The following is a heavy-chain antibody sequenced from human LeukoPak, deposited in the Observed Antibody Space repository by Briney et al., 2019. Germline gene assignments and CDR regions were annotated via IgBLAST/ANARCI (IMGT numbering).Heavy chain of an antibody. V-gene: IGHV3-43D*03. CDR2: ISWDGGST. J-gene: IGHJ4*02. CDR3: AKDGIGRYYDFWSGPNGDSDY. D-gene: IGHD3-3*01. CDR1: GFTFDDYA. Sequence: GGSLRLSCAASGFTFDDYAMHWVRQAPGKGLEWVSLISWDGGSTYYADSVKGRFTISRDNSKNSLYLQMNSLRAEDTALYYCAKDGIGRYYDFWSGPNGDSDYWGQGTLVTVSS.